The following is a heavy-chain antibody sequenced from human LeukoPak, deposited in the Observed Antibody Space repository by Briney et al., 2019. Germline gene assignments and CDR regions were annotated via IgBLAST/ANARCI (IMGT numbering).Heavy chain of an antibody. CDR1: SGSISSYY. V-gene: IGHV4-59*12. D-gene: IGHD6-25*01. J-gene: IGHJ3*02. Sequence: SETLSLTCTVSSGSISSYYCSWIRQPPGKGLEWIGYTYYSGTTKYNPSLKSRVTISVNTSKNQFSLKLSSVTAPDTAVYYCARSWEVAAAFDIWGQGRKVTVSS. CDR2: TYYSGTT. CDR3: ARSWEVAAAFDI.